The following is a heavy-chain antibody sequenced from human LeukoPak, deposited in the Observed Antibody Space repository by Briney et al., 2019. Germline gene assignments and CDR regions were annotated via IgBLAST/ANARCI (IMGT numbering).Heavy chain of an antibody. J-gene: IGHJ4*02. CDR1: GFTFSSYA. D-gene: IGHD3-10*01. V-gene: IGHV3-23*01. CDR2: IGGSGGST. Sequence: GGSLRLSCAASGFTFSSYAMSWVRQAPGKGLEWVSAIGGSGGSTYYADSVKGRFTISRGNSKNTLYLQMNSLRAEDTAVYYCAKVMTRTMVRGVPPSDYWGQGTLVTVSS. CDR3: AKVMTRTMVRGVPPSDY.